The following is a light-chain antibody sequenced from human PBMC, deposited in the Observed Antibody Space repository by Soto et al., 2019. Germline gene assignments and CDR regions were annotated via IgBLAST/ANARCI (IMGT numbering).Light chain of an antibody. CDR3: LQHSEYPRT. V-gene: IGKV1-17*03. CDR1: QGIGIY. Sequence: DIQMTQSPSAMSASVGDRVTITCRASQGIGIYLAWFQQKPGQVPKRLIYTGSRLQSGVPSRFSGSGSGTEFTLTISSLQPEDFATYDCLQHSEYPRTFGQGTKVEI. CDR2: TGS. J-gene: IGKJ1*01.